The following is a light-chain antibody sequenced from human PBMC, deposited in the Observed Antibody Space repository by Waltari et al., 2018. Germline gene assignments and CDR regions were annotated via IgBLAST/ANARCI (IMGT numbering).Light chain of an antibody. CDR1: QSIGSK. CDR2: GAS. J-gene: IGKJ1*01. V-gene: IGKV3-15*01. CDR3: QQYNNWPPGT. Sequence: ETVVTQSPATLSVSPGERVTLSCRTSQSIGSKLAWYQQKPGQSPRPLIYGASIRATGIPARFSGSGSETEFTLTISSLQSEDFAVYYCQQYNNWPPGTFGQGTKVEI.